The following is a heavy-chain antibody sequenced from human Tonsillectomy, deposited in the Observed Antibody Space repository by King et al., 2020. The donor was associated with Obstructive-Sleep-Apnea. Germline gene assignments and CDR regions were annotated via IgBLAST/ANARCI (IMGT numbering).Heavy chain of an antibody. V-gene: IGHV4-59*08. D-gene: IGHD5-12*01. CDR2: MYYSGNT. Sequence: QLQESGPGLVKPSETLSLTCTVSGGSITDYYWSWIRQPPGKGLEWIGYMYYSGNTNFNPSLKSRVTISADTSKIQFSLRLSSVTAADTAVYYCARHRGVEDYGGYGDYFDYWGQGTLVTVSS. CDR1: GGSITDYY. J-gene: IGHJ4*02. CDR3: ARHRGVEDYGGYGDYFDY.